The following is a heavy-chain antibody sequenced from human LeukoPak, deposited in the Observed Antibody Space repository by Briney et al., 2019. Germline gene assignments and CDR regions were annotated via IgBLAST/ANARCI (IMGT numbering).Heavy chain of an antibody. CDR3: AREFLRGFSIAAAGPFDY. CDR1: GFTFTTYW. CDR2: IKQDGSEK. J-gene: IGHJ4*02. Sequence: GGSLRLSCATSGFTFTTYWMNCVRQAPGKGLEWVANIKQDGSEKYYVDSVKGRFTISRDNARNSLYLQMNSLRADDTAVYYCAREFLRGFSIAAAGPFDYWGQGTLVTVSS. D-gene: IGHD6-13*01. V-gene: IGHV3-7*01.